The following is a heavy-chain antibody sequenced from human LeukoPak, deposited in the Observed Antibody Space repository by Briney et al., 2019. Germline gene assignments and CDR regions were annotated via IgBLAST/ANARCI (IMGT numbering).Heavy chain of an antibody. CDR1: GFTFSTYD. V-gene: IGHV3-13*01. CDR3: ARGPPPYSSSWYFNSWFDP. CDR2: IDTTGYT. D-gene: IGHD6-13*01. Sequence: GGSLRLSCAASGFTFSTYDIHWVRQAPGKGLDWVSAIDTTGYTYYSGSVKGRFTISRENAKNSLYLQMNSLRAEDTAVYYCARGPPPYSSSWYFNSWFDPWGQGTLVTVSS. J-gene: IGHJ5*02.